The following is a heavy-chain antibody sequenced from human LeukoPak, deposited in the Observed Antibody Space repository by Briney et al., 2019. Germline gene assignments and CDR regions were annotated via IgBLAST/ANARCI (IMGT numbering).Heavy chain of an antibody. J-gene: IGHJ4*02. CDR1: GYTFSNYG. CDR2: ISAADGTT. V-gene: IGHV1-18*01. D-gene: IGHD4-17*01. CDR3: ARCGAAVTTHYSH. Sequence: ASVTVSCKASGYTFSNYGITWARQAPGQGLEYMGWISAADGTTNYAQKVQGRVTMTTDTSTSTAYMELRSLRSDDTAVYYCARCGAAVTTHYSHWGQGTLVTVSP.